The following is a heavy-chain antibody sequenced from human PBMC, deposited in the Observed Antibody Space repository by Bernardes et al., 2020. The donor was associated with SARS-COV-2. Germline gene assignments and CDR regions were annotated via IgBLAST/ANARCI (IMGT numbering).Heavy chain of an antibody. V-gene: IGHV2-5*02. Sequence: SGPTLVKPTQTLTLTCTFSGFSLSTSGVGVGWIRQPPGKALEWLALIYLDDDKRYSPSLKSRLTITKDTSKNQVVLTMTNMDPVDTATYYCAHRRGGWVSTYFDYWGQGTLVTVSS. CDR1: GFSLSTSGVG. D-gene: IGHD3-16*01. CDR2: IYLDDDK. CDR3: AHRRGGWVSTYFDY. J-gene: IGHJ4*02.